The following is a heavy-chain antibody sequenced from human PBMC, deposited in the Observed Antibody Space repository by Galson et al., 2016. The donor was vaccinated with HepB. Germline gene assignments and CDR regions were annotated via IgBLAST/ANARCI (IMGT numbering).Heavy chain of an antibody. Sequence: QSGAEVKKSGESLRISCKGSGYSFTSYWINWVRQMPGKGLEWMGRIDPSDSYTNYSPSFQGHVTISAVKSISTAYLQWSSLKASDTAMYYCTRDYDSSGYYQNFDYWGQGTLVTVSS. V-gene: IGHV5-10-1*01. CDR3: TRDYDSSGYYQNFDY. D-gene: IGHD3-22*01. J-gene: IGHJ4*02. CDR2: IDPSDSYT. CDR1: GYSFTSYW.